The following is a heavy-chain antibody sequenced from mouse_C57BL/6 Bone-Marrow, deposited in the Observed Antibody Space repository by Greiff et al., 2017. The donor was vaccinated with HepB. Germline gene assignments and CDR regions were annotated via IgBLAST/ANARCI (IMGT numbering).Heavy chain of an antibody. CDR2: IDPNSGGT. CDR3: ARGGTNGGSYKFAY. J-gene: IGHJ3*01. CDR1: GYTFTSYW. D-gene: IGHD1-1*02. V-gene: IGHV1-72*01. Sequence: QVQLQQPGAELVKPGASVKLSCKASGYTFTSYWMHWVKQRPGRGLEWIGRIDPNSGGTKYNEKFKSKATLTVDKPSSTAYMQLSSLTSEDSAVYYCARGGTNGGSYKFAYWGQGTLVTVSA.